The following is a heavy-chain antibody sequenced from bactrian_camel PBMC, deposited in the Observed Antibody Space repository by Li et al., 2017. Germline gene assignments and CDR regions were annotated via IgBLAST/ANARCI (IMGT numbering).Heavy chain of an antibody. V-gene: IGHV3S53*01. J-gene: IGHJ4*01. CDR1: GDTLSTYP. CDR2: MDSEGET. D-gene: IGHD6*01. Sequence: HVQLVESGGGSVQAGGSLRLSCLMSGDTLSTYPMGWFRQLPGKEREGVAAMDSEGETFYADSVKGRFTISRESGKNTVHLQMNSLMPEDSGVYYCAGDRSYGAWYMESQYKYWGRGTQVTVS. CDR3: AGDRSYGAWYMESQYKY.